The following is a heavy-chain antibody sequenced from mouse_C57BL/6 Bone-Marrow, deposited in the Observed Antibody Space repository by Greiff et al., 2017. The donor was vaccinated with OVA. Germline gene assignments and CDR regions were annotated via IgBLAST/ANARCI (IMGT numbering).Heavy chain of an antibody. CDR3: ARADYFYAMDY. CDR1: GFTFRSYG. D-gene: IGHD1-1*01. J-gene: IGHJ4*01. CDR2: ISSGGSYT. Sequence: EVNLVESGGDLVKPGGSLKLSCAASGFTFRSYGMSWVRQTPDKRLEWVATISSGGSYTYYPDSVKGRFTISRDNAKNTLYLQMSSLKSEDTAMYYCARADYFYAMDYWGQGTSVTVSS. V-gene: IGHV5-6*01.